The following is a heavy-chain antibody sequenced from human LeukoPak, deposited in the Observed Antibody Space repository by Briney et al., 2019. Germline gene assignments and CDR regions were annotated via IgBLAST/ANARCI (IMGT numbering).Heavy chain of an antibody. J-gene: IGHJ4*02. CDR3: ASSVTIFGVGDY. V-gene: IGHV1-69*02. CDR2: IIPILGIA. D-gene: IGHD3-3*01. Sequence: SVKVSCKASGGTFSSYTISWVRQAPGQGLEWMGRIIPILGIANYAQKFQGRVTITADKSTSTAYMELSSLRSEDTAVYYCASSVTIFGVGDYWGRGPLATASS. CDR1: GGTFSSYT.